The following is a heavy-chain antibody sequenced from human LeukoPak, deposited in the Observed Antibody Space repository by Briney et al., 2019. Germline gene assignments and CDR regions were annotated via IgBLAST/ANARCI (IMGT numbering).Heavy chain of an antibody. Sequence: SETLSLTCAVSGGSISSGGYSWSWIRQPPGKGLEWIGYIYHSGSTYYNPSLKSRVTISVDRSKNQFSLKLSSVTAADTAVYYCARAGRDGYNLLDYWGQGTLVTVSS. D-gene: IGHD5-24*01. V-gene: IGHV4-30-2*01. CDR1: GGSISSGGYS. CDR3: ARAGRDGYNLLDY. CDR2: IYHSGST. J-gene: IGHJ4*02.